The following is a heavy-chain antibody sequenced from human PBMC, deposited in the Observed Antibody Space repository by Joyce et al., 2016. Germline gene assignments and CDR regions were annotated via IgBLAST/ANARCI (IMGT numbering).Heavy chain of an antibody. J-gene: IGHJ4*02. CDR3: AKGTLGSCSGTTCYPLDS. CDR1: GFTFSSYA. D-gene: IGHD2-15*01. CDR2: ISGSDDGT. Sequence: EVQLLESGGGWVQPGGSLRLSCAASGFTFSSYAMSWVRQATGKVLELVSAISGSDDGTYHADSVRGRFTISRDNSKNTLYLQMNSLTAEDTAIYYCAKGTLGSCSGTTCYPLDSWGQGTLVTVSS. V-gene: IGHV3-23*01.